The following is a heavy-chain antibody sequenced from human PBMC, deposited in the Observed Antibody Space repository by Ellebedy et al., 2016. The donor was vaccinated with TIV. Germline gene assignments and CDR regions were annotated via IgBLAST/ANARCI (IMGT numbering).Heavy chain of an antibody. CDR2: INPNSGGT. CDR3: ARAFGGGMDV. CDR1: GYTFTGYY. Sequence: AASVKVSCKASGYTFTGYYIHWVRQATGQGLEWMGWINPNSGGTNYAQKFQGSVTMTRDTSISTAYMELHRLRSDDTAVYYCARAFGGGMDVWGQGTTVTVSS. D-gene: IGHD3-10*01. V-gene: IGHV1-2*02. J-gene: IGHJ6*02.